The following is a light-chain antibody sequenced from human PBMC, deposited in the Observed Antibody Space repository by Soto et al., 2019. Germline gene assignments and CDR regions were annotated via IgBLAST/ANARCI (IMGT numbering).Light chain of an antibody. CDR1: QSAGNF. Sequence: SLATVSVSTGETASLSCRASQSAGNFLAWYQQKPGQAPRLLIYYISTRATGIPARFSGSGSGTEFTLTINSLQSEDSAVYYCQQHKQWPITFGQVTLLAVK. CDR2: YIS. CDR3: QQHKQWPIT. J-gene: IGKJ5*01. V-gene: IGKV3D-15*01.